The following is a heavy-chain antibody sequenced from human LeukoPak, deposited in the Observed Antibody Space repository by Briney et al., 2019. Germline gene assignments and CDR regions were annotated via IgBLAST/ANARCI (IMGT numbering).Heavy chain of an antibody. CDR1: GFSISAYG. J-gene: IGHJ4*02. Sequence: GGSLRLSCAASGFSISAYGMHWVRQAPGKGLEWVAVIWYEGNEKYYGDSVKGRFTISRDISKSTLYLQMNNLKVEDTATYYCARGGYTSWSGARVDYWGQGTLVTVPS. CDR3: ARGGYTSWSGARVDY. CDR2: IWYEGNEK. D-gene: IGHD3-3*01. V-gene: IGHV3-33*01.